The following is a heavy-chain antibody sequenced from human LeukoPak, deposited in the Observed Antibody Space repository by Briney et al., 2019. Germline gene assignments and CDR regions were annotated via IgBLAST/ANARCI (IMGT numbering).Heavy chain of an antibody. D-gene: IGHD6-19*01. Sequence: PGGSLRLSCAASGFTFSSCAMSWVRQAPGKGLEWVSAISGSGGSTYYADSVRGRFTISRDNSKNTLYLQMNGLRVEDTAVYYCAKRGSGWAPLDYGGQGTLVTVSS. CDR3: AKRGSGWAPLDY. J-gene: IGHJ4*02. CDR1: GFTFSSCA. V-gene: IGHV3-23*01. CDR2: ISGSGGST.